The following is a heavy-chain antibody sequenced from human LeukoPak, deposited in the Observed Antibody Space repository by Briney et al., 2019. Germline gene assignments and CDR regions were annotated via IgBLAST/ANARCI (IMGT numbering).Heavy chain of an antibody. D-gene: IGHD1-26*01. Sequence: SGGSLRLSCAASGFTFTPNAMNWVRQAPGKGLEWVSGIGGDGRSHYTDSVKGRFTISRDNSKNTLYLQMNSLRAEDTAIYYCAKDLHNGSGIDYWGQGTLVSVSS. CDR2: IGGDGRS. CDR1: GFTFTPNA. J-gene: IGHJ4*02. V-gene: IGHV3-23*01. CDR3: AKDLHNGSGIDY.